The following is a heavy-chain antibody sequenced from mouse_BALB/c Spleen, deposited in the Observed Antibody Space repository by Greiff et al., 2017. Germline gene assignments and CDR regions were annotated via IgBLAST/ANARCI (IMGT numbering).Heavy chain of an antibody. Sequence: EVQLQQSGPELVKPGASVKIPCKASGYTFTDYNMDWVKQSHGKSLEWIGDINPNNGGTIYNQKFKGKATLTVDKSSSTAYMELRSLTSEDTAVYYCARRHYYGYQYYFDYWGQGTTLTVSS. J-gene: IGHJ2*01. V-gene: IGHV1-18*01. CDR2: INPNNGGT. CDR3: ARRHYYGYQYYFDY. D-gene: IGHD1-2*01. CDR1: GYTFTDYN.